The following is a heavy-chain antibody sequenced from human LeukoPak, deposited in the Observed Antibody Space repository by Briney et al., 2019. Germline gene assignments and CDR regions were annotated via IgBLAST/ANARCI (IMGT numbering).Heavy chain of an antibody. Sequence: SETLSLTCTVSGGSISSSSYYWGWIRQPPGKGLEWIGSIYYSGSTYYNPSLKSRVTISVDTSKNQFSLKLSSVTAADTAVNYCARGLKPQLWLEVGYFDYWGQGTLVTVSS. CDR1: GGSISSSSYY. J-gene: IGHJ4*02. D-gene: IGHD5-18*01. CDR2: IYYSGST. CDR3: ARGLKPQLWLEVGYFDY. V-gene: IGHV4-39*07.